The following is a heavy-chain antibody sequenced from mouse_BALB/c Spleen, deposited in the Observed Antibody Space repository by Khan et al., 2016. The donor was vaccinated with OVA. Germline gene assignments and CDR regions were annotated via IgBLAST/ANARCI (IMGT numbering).Heavy chain of an antibody. Sequence: QVTLKESGPGILQPSQTLSLTCSLSGFSLSSSGMGVAWIRQPSGKGLEWLAHIWWDDDKRYNPALTSRLTISKATSSKQVFLKNARVDTADSCTYYCARRGWLLDYAMDYWGQGTSVTVSS. J-gene: IGHJ4*01. CDR1: GFSLSSSGMG. CDR3: ARRGWLLDYAMDY. CDR2: IWWDDDK. V-gene: IGHV8-12*01. D-gene: IGHD2-3*01.